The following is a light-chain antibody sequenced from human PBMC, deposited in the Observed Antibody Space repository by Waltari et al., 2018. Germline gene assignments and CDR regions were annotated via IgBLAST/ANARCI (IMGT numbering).Light chain of an antibody. CDR3: QQYFSSPPT. CDR2: WAS. CDR1: QSVFHRSNNKNF. J-gene: IGKJ1*01. V-gene: IGKV4-1*01. Sequence: DIEMTQSPVSLAVSLGARATINCKSSQSVFHRSNNKNFLAWYQHKVGKPPKLLISWASARESGVSDRFSGSGSGTDFTLTIRNLQAEDVAVYYCQQYFSSPPTFGQGTKVESK.